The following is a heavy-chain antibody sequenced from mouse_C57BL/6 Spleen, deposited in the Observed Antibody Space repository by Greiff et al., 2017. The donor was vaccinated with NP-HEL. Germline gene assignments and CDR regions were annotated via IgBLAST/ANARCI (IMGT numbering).Heavy chain of an antibody. D-gene: IGHD1-1*01. V-gene: IGHV10-1*01. J-gene: IGHJ1*03. Sequence: EVKLMESGGGLVQPKGSLKLSCAASGFSFNTYAMNWVRQAPGKGLEWVARIRSKSNNYATYYADSVKDRFTISRDDSESMLYLQMNNLKTEDTAMYYCVRVYYGRDYWYFDVWGTGTTVTVSS. CDR2: IRSKSNNYAT. CDR3: VRVYYGRDYWYFDV. CDR1: GFSFNTYA.